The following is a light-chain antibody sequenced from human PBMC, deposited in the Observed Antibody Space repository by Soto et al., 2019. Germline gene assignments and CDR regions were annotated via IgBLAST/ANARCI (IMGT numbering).Light chain of an antibody. Sequence: DIEMTQSPPSLSASVGDRDTITCRASQSIYHYLNWYQQKPGTAPKLLVYAADRLQSWVPSRFSGSGSGTDFTLTITNLQPADVATYYCQQSYSGPRTFGQGTELEIK. CDR1: QSIYHY. V-gene: IGKV1-39*01. CDR2: AAD. CDR3: QQSYSGPRT. J-gene: IGKJ2*02.